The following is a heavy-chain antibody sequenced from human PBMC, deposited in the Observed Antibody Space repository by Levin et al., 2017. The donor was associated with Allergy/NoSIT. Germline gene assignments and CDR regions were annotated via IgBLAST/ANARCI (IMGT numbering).Heavy chain of an antibody. D-gene: IGHD3-22*01. CDR1: GFTFSSYA. CDR3: AKDLYYYDSAEGY. Sequence: GESLKISCAASGFTFSSYAMSWVRQAPGKGLEWVSAISGSGGSTYYADSVKGRFTISRDNSKNTLYLQMNSLRAEDTAVYYCAKDLYYYDSAEGYWGQGTLVTVSS. V-gene: IGHV3-23*01. CDR2: ISGSGGST. J-gene: IGHJ4*02.